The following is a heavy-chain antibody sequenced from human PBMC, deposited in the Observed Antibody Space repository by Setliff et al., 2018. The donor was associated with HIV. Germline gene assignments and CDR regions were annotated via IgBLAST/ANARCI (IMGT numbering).Heavy chain of an antibody. CDR3: ARGNYYNLWADPFEF. CDR1: GGSISSSSYY. Sequence: SETLSLTCSVSGGSISSSSYYWGWIRQPPGKGLDWIGSMSYTGTTYDNPSLKTRVTISVDTSKNQFSLKLTSVTAADAAVYFCARGNYYNLWADPFEFRGQGTLVNVSS. J-gene: IGHJ4*02. CDR2: MSYTGTT. D-gene: IGHD3-3*01. V-gene: IGHV4-39*01.